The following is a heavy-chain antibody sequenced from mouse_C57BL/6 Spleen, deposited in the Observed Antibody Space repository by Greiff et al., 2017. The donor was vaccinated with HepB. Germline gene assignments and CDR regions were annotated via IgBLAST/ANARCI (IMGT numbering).Heavy chain of an antibody. CDR2: IWRGGST. Sequence: VQLQQSGPGLVQPSQSLSITCTVSGFSLTSYGVHWVRQSPGKGLEWLGVIWRGGSTDYNAAFMSRLSITKDNSKSQVFFKMNSLQADDTAIYYCAKPPLSSYYAMDYWGQGTSVTVSS. D-gene: IGHD1-1*01. CDR1: GFSLTSYG. CDR3: AKPPLSSYYAMDY. V-gene: IGHV2-5*01. J-gene: IGHJ4*01.